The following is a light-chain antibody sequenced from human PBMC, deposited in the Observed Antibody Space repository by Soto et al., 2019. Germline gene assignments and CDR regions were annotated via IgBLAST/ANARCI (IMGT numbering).Light chain of an antibody. CDR2: EVN. V-gene: IGLV2-23*02. CDR1: SSNVGSYKL. J-gene: IGLJ1*01. CDR3: CSSGGSPTSV. Sequence: QSALTQPASVSGSPGQSITISCTGTSSNVGSYKLVSWYQQHPGKAPKLMIFEVNKRPSGVSNRFSGSKSGNTASLTISGLKVEDEADYYCCSSGGSPTSVFXTGTKVTVL.